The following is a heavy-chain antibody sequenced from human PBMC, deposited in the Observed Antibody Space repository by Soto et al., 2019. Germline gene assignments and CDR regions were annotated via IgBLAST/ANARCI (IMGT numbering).Heavy chain of an antibody. V-gene: IGHV3-73*01. J-gene: IGHJ4*02. CDR3: TRRRDWTAAAYFDF. D-gene: IGHD2-2*01. Sequence: GGSLRLSCAASGFAFSDSAMHWVRQASGKGLEWIGRVRGKRGNDGTAYAASVKGRFTISRDDSKTTTYLQMNSLKIEDTAVYYCTRRRDWTAAAYFDFWGQGTLVTVSS. CDR2: VRGKRGNDGT. CDR1: GFAFSDSA.